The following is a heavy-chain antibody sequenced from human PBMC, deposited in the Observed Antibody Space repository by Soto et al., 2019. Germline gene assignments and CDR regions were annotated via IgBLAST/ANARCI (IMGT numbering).Heavy chain of an antibody. CDR2: INDDGTYK. V-gene: IGHV3-74*01. J-gene: IGHJ4*02. D-gene: IGHD3-10*01. CDR3: NRGPRSTSTGPGAF. Sequence: EVQLVESGGGLLQPGGSLRLSCAASGFTFSMYWMHRVRQVPGKGPEWVSRINDDGTYKNYADYVKGRFTISRDNTMNTLYLQMNDLRAEDTAVYYCNRGPRSTSTGPGAFWGQGTLVTVSS. CDR1: GFTFSMYW.